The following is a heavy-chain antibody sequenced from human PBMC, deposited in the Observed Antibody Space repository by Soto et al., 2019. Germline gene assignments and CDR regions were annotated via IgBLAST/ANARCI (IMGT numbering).Heavy chain of an antibody. CDR3: ARLTGIAAAGWFDP. Sequence: ASVKVSCKASGYTFAGYYMHWVRQAPGQGLEWMGWINPNSGGTNYAQKFQGRVTMTRDTSISTAYMELSRLRSDDTAVYYCARLTGIAAAGWFDPWGQGTLVTVSS. J-gene: IGHJ5*02. V-gene: IGHV1-2*02. D-gene: IGHD6-13*01. CDR1: GYTFAGYY. CDR2: INPNSGGT.